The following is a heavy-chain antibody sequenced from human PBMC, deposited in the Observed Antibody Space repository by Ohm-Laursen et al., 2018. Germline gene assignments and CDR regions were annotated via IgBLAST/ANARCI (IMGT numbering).Heavy chain of an antibody. Sequence: SLRLSCAASGFTFDDYAMHWVRQAPGKGLEWVSGISWNSGSIGYADSVKGRFTISRDNAKNSLYLQMNSLRAEDTALYYCAKGGQGGPSLLDVWGQGTTVTVSS. J-gene: IGHJ6*02. D-gene: IGHD2-15*01. CDR3: AKGGQGGPSLLDV. CDR2: ISWNSGSI. V-gene: IGHV3-9*01. CDR1: GFTFDDYA.